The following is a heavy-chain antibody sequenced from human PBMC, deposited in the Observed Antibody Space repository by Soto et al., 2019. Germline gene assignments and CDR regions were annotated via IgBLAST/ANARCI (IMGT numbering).Heavy chain of an antibody. Sequence: PSQTLSLTCGISGDSVSSNSAGWNWIRQSPSRGLEWLGRTYYRSRWYYDYAEFVRSRITINPDTSKNQFSPQLNSVTSDDTAVYYCARDSWNPGWFDPWGQGTLVTVSS. V-gene: IGHV6-1*01. J-gene: IGHJ5*02. CDR1: GDSVSSNSAG. CDR2: TYYRSRWYY. D-gene: IGHD1-1*01. CDR3: ARDSWNPGWFDP.